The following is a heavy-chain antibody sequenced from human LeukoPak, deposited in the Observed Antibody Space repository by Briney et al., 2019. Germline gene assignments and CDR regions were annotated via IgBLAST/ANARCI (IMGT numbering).Heavy chain of an antibody. CDR2: IYKDGST. CDR1: GFIVSNNY. D-gene: IGHD6-6*01. CDR3: ARDKYSSSSFDY. J-gene: IGHJ4*02. Sequence: PGGSLRLSCAGSGFIVSNNYMTWVRQAPGKGLEWVSVIYKDGSTYYADSVKGRFTISRDNSKNTVYLQMNSLRAEDTAVYYCARDKYSSSSFDYWGQGTLVTVSS. V-gene: IGHV3-53*01.